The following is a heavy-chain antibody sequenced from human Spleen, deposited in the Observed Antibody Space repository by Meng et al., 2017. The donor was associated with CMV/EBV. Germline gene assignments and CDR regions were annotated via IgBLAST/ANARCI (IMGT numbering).Heavy chain of an antibody. J-gene: IGHJ6*02. V-gene: IGHV1-8*01. CDR2: MNPNSGNT. Sequence: ASVKVSCKASGYTFSSYDINWGLQATGQGLEWMGWMNPNSGNTGYAQKCQGRVTMTRNTSISTAYMAPSSLRSEDPAVYYRARQRGSGSYLPPYYYYGMDVWGQGTTVTVSS. D-gene: IGHD3-10*01. CDR3: ARQRGSGSYLPPYYYYGMDV. CDR1: GYTFSSYD.